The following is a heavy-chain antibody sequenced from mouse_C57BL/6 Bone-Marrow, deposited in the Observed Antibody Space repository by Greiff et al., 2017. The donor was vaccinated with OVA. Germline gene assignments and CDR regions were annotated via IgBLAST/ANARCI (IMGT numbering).Heavy chain of an antibody. V-gene: IGHV5-12*01. CDR1: GFTFSDYY. CDR3: ARRGYYGSSYGWYFDV. D-gene: IGHD1-1*01. J-gene: IGHJ1*03. CDR2: ISNGGGST. Sequence: DVMLVESGGGLVQPGGSLKLSCAASGFTFSDYYMYWVRQTPEKRLEWVAYISNGGGSTYYPDTVKGRFTISRDNAKNTLYLQMSRLKSEDTAMYYCARRGYYGSSYGWYFDVWGTGTTVTVSS.